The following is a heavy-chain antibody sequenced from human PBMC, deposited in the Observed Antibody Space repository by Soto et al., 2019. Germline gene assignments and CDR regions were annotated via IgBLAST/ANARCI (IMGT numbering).Heavy chain of an antibody. CDR1: GGSISSYD. D-gene: IGHD3-22*01. J-gene: IGHJ4*02. CDR2: IYYSGST. Sequence: SETLSLTCPVSGGSISSYDLSWIRQPPGKGLEWIGYIYYSGSTNYNPSLKSRVTISVDTSKNQFSLKLSSVTAADTAVYYCARGGRYYDRSGYYSLFDYWGQGILVTVSS. V-gene: IGHV4-59*01. CDR3: ARGGRYYDRSGYYSLFDY.